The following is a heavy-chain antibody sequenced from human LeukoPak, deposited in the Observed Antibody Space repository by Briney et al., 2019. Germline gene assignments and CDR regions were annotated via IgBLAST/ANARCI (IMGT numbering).Heavy chain of an antibody. CDR2: VYHSGST. CDR3: ARSIPTFGTAVAGYHFFDF. CDR1: GGSIRTYY. Sequence: SEPLSLTCTVSGGSIRTYYWSWIRQSPGKGLEWIGYVYHSGSTNYNPSLRSRATISVDTSENQFSLRLISVTAADTAMYYCARSIPTFGTAVAGYHFFDFWGQGTLVTVSS. J-gene: IGHJ4*02. V-gene: IGHV4-59*08. D-gene: IGHD6-19*01.